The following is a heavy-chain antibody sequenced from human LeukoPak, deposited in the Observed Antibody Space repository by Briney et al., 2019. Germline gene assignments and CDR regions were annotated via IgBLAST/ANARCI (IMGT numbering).Heavy chain of an antibody. CDR2: IKPNSGDT. V-gene: IGHV1-2*02. CDR1: GYTFTGYY. CDR3: ANDSDDALEI. D-gene: IGHD2-21*02. Sequence: AAVKVSCKASGYTFTGYYMHWGRPAPGQGRGWMGWIKPNSGDTYYSQKFQHRANMTRDTSIRTAYLELSRLRSDYTAVYYSANDSDDALEIWGQGTMVTVSS. J-gene: IGHJ3*02.